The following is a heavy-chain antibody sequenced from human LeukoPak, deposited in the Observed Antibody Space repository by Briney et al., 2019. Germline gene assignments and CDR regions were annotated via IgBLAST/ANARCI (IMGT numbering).Heavy chain of an antibody. CDR2: INHSGST. D-gene: IGHD6-6*01. CDR3: ARHGLSIAAPGRWFDP. J-gene: IGHJ5*02. CDR1: GGSFNNYY. V-gene: IGHV4-34*01. Sequence: SEALSLTCAVCGGSFNNYYWSWIGPPPGRGGDWMGEINHSGSTNYNPSLKSRVTISVDTSKNQFSLKLSSVTAADTAVYSCARHGLSIAAPGRWFDPWGQGTLVTVSS.